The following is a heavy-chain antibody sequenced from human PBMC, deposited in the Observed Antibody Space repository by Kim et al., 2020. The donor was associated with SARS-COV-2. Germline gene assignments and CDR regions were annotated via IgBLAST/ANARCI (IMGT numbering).Heavy chain of an antibody. V-gene: IGHV3-43*02. CDR3: ANDKSWVRGVMLFDA. D-gene: IGHD3-16*01. Sequence: GGSLRLSCVGSGFFFGDTAMHWVRQVPGKGLEWVSTINGHGDSIYYPDSVKGRFTVSRDNNNNSLFLQMNALTTEDSAMYFCANDKSWVRGVMLFDAWG. J-gene: IGHJ5*01. CDR1: GFFFGDTA. CDR2: INGHGDSI.